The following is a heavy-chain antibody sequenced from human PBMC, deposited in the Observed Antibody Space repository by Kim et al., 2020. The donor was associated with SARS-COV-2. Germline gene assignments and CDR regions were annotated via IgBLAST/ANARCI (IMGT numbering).Heavy chain of an antibody. D-gene: IGHD1-26*01. V-gene: IGHV4-39*01. CDR1: GGSISSSSYY. CDR3: ARLHDGSYHHPVVFADY. Sequence: SETLSLTCTVSGGSISSSSYYWGWIRQPPGKGLEWIGSIYYSGSTYYNPSLKSRVTISVDTSKNQFSLKLSSVTAADTAVYYCARLHDGSYHHPVVFADYWGQGTLVTVSS. CDR2: IYYSGST. J-gene: IGHJ4*02.